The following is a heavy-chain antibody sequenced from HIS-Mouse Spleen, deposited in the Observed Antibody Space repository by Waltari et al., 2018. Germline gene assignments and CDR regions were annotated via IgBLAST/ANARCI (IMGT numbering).Heavy chain of an antibody. Sequence: QVQLQESGPGLVKPSETLSLTCTVSGYSISSGYYWGWIRQPPGKGLEWIGSIYHSGSTYYNPSLKSRVTISVDTSKNQFSLKLSSVTAADTAVYYCARVEYSSGWYDYWGQGTLVTVSS. CDR2: IYHSGST. CDR3: ARVEYSSGWYDY. CDR1: GYSISSGYY. J-gene: IGHJ4*02. D-gene: IGHD6-19*01. V-gene: IGHV4-38-2*02.